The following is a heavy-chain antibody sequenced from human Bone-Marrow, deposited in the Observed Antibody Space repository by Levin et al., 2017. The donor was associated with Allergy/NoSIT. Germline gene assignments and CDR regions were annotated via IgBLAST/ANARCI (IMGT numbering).Heavy chain of an antibody. CDR1: GGSIRGGGSMNGDTFY. Sequence: SETLSLTCAVSGGSIRGGGSMNGDTFYWSWIRQPAGKGLEWIGYVYTGGITNYNPSLKSRVTISLDTSKNEFSLTLNSVTAADTSVYYSAVSSAAATIRNHFAFDYYMDVWGKGTTVIVSS. CDR3: AVSSAAATIRNHFAFDYYMDV. CDR2: VYTGGIT. D-gene: IGHD6-13*01. V-gene: IGHV4-61*09. J-gene: IGHJ6*03.